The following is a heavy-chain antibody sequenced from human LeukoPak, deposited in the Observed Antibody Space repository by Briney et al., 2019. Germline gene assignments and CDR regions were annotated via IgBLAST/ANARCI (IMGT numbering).Heavy chain of an antibody. CDR2: IYASGST. CDR1: GASISSTSYY. V-gene: IGHV4-61*02. CDR3: AGAPAGSLDWLSPFDY. J-gene: IGHJ4*02. D-gene: IGHD2-2*01. Sequence: SETLSLTCTVSGASISSTSYYWSWIRQPAGKGLEWIGRIYASGSTTYNPSLKSRVTMSLDTSKNPVSLNLRSVTAADTALYYCAGAPAGSLDWLSPFDYWGQGTLVTVSS.